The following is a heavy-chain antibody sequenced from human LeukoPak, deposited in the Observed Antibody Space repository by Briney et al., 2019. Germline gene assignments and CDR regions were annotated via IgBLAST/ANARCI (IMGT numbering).Heavy chain of an antibody. CDR2: INHSGST. D-gene: IGHD6-13*01. CDR1: GGSFSGYY. Sequence: PSETLSLTCAVYGGSFSGYYWSWIRQPPGKGLEWIGEINHSGSTNYNPSLKSRVTISVDTSKNQFSLKLSSVTAADTAVYYCARDSSIAAAGTSNYYYYYGMDVWGQGTTVTVSS. J-gene: IGHJ6*02. V-gene: IGHV4-34*01. CDR3: ARDSSIAAAGTSNYYYYYGMDV.